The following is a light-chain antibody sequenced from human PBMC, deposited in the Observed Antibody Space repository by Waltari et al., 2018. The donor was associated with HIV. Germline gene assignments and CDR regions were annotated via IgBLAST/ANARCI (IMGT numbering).Light chain of an antibody. CDR3: CSYAGSRFHVI. CDR1: LSDVGSYNL. J-gene: IGLJ2*01. CDR2: EVT. V-gene: IGLV2-23*02. Sequence: QSALTQPASVSGSPGQSITISCTGTLSDVGSYNLVSWYQQHPGEAPKLMIYEVTKRHSGISRRFSGSRSGTTASLTIAGLQAEDEANYYCCSYAGSRFHVIFGGGTKLTVL.